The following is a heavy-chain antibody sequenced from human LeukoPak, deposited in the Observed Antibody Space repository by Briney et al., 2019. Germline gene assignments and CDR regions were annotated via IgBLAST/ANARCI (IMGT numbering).Heavy chain of an antibody. CDR3: ARGTDSGTSTRGGAFEI. D-gene: IGHD1-26*01. V-gene: IGHV3-48*03. Sequence: GGSLRLSCAASGFTSSNYEMNWVRQAPGKGLEWVSYIGSSGSVIYYTDSVKGRFTISRDNAKNSLYLQMNSLRVEETAIYYCARGTDSGTSTRGGAFEIWGQGTMVTVSS. CDR1: GFTSSNYE. J-gene: IGHJ3*02. CDR2: IGSSGSVI.